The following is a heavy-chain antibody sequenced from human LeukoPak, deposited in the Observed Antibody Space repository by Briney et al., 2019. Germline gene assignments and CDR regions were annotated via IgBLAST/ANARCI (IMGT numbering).Heavy chain of an antibody. D-gene: IGHD1-26*01. CDR1: GGTFSSYA. V-gene: IGHV1-69*05. CDR2: IIPIFGTA. J-gene: IGHJ4*02. CDR3: ARSVFGQGWELRGSYFDY. Sequence: SVRVSCKVSGGTFSSYAISWVRQAPGQGLEWMGRIIPIFGTANYAQKFQGRVTITTDESTSTAYMELSSLRSEDTAVYYCARSVFGQGWELRGSYFDYWGQGTLVTVSS.